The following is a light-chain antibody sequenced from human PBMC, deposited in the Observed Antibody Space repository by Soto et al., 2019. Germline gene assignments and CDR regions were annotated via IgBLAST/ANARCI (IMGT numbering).Light chain of an antibody. Sequence: QSALTQPASVSGSPGQSIAISCTGTSSDVGGYNYVSWYQQHPGKAPKLMVYDVSNRPSGVSNRFSGSKSGNTASLTISGLQAEDEADYYCSPYTSSSTYVFGNGTKVTVL. CDR2: DVS. V-gene: IGLV2-14*01. CDR1: SSDVGGYNY. CDR3: SPYTSSSTYV. J-gene: IGLJ1*01.